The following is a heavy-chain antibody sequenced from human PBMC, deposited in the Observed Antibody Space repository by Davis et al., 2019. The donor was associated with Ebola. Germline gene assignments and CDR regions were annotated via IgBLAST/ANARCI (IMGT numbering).Heavy chain of an antibody. J-gene: IGHJ5*02. Sequence: SETLSLTCTVSGGSISSSNYYWGWIRQPPGKGLEWIGTIYYSGSTYYNPSLKSRVTISVDTSKNQFSLKLSSVTAADTAVYYCARAHRITIFGVVTGPWGQGTLVTVSS. CDR3: ARAHRITIFGVVTGP. D-gene: IGHD3-3*01. V-gene: IGHV4-39*01. CDR1: GGSISSSNYY. CDR2: IYYSGST.